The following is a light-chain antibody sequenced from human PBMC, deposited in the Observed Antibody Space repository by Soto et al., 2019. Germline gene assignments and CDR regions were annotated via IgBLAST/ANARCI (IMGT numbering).Light chain of an antibody. V-gene: IGLV2-14*01. CDR1: SSDVGGYDY. J-gene: IGLJ2*01. Sequence: QSALTQPASVSGSPGQSITISCTGTSSDVGGYDYDSWYQQHPGKAPKLMIYEVSNRPSGVSNRFSGSKSGNTASLTISGLLAEDEADYYCSSYTTSNTIFGGGTQLTVL. CDR2: EVS. CDR3: SSYTTSNTI.